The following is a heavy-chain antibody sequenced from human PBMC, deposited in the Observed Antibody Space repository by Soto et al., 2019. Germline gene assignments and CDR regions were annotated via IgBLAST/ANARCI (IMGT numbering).Heavy chain of an antibody. V-gene: IGHV3-11*01. J-gene: IGHJ4*02. Sequence: GGSLRLSCAASGFTFSAYYMSWIRQAPGKGLEWVSYISSSGSTIYYADSVKGRFTISRDNAKNSLYLQMNSLRAEDTAVYYCARGRDILTGYIRDFDYWGQGTLVTVSS. CDR3: ARGRDILTGYIRDFDY. CDR2: ISSSGSTI. D-gene: IGHD3-9*01. CDR1: GFTFSAYY.